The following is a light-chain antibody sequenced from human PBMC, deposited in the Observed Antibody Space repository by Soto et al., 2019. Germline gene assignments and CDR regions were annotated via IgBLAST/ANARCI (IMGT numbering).Light chain of an antibody. CDR3: QHYNNWPPWT. CDR2: GAS. V-gene: IGKV3-15*01. Sequence: EIVMTQSPATLSVSPGERATLSCRASQSVRTNLAWYQQKPGQAPRLLIYGASTRATGIPARFSGSGSGTEVTLTISSLQSEDFAVYYCQHYNNWPPWTFGQGTKVEIK. J-gene: IGKJ1*01. CDR1: QSVRTN.